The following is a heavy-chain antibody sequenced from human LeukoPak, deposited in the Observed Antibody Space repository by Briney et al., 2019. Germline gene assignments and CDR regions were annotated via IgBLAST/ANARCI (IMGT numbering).Heavy chain of an antibody. V-gene: IGHV4-34*01. J-gene: IGHJ5*02. D-gene: IGHD3-9*01. CDR2: INHSGST. CDR1: GGSFSGYY. Sequence: SETLSLTCAVYGGSFSGYYWSWIRQPPGKGLEWIGEINHSGSTNYNPSLKSRVTISVDTSKNQFSLKLSSVTAADTAVYYCARVNPSIVRYFDWLLSRRLGGFDPWGQGTLVTVSS. CDR3: ARVNPSIVRYFDWLLSRRLGGFDP.